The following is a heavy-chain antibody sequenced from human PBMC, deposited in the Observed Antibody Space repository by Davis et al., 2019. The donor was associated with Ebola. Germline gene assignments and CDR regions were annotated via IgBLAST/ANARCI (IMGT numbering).Heavy chain of an antibody. CDR2: ILPIFGTA. J-gene: IGHJ6*02. D-gene: IGHD2-15*01. CDR3: AGCFEYYYYGMDV. V-gene: IGHV1-69*06. CDR1: GYTFTSYG. Sequence: SVKVSCKASGYTFTSYGISWVRQAPGQGLEWMGGILPIFGTANYAQKFQGRVTITADKSTSTAYMELRSLRSEDTAVYYCAGCFEYYYYGMDVWGQGTTVTVSS.